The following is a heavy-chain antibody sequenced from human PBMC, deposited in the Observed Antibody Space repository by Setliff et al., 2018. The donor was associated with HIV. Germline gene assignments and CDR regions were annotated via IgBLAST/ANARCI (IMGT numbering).Heavy chain of an antibody. CDR3: ARQHYYDSSGRNLMDV. J-gene: IGHJ6*03. CDR2: IYYSGST. V-gene: IGHV4-59*08. Sequence: RDPPGEGLEWIGYIYYSGSTTYNPSLESQVTISIDTSKNQFSLKLSSVTAADTAVYYCARQHYYDSSGRNLMDVWGKGTTVTVSS. D-gene: IGHD3-22*01.